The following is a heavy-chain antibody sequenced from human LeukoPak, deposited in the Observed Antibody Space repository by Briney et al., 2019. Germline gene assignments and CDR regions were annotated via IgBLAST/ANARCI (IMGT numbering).Heavy chain of an antibody. CDR2: INPNSGGT. Sequence: ASVKVSCKASGYTFTGYYLHWVRQAPGQGLEGMGWINPNSGGTNYAQTFQGRVTMTRDTSISTAYMEVSRLRSDDTAVYYCARVGGPGYSSGWYGYWGQGTLVTVSS. CDR3: ARVGGPGYSSGWYGY. CDR1: GYTFTGYY. V-gene: IGHV1-2*02. D-gene: IGHD6-19*01. J-gene: IGHJ4*02.